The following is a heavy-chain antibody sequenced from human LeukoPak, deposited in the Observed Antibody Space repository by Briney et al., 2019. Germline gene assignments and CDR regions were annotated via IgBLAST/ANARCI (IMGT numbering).Heavy chain of an antibody. D-gene: IGHD6-19*01. J-gene: IGHJ4*02. V-gene: IGHV3-23*01. CDR3: AKFASGWYNDQYYFDY. CDR1: GLTISSYA. CDR2: ISDSGDTT. Sequence: PGGSLRLSCAASGLTISSYAMSWARQAPGKGLEWVSAISDSGDTTYYADSVKGRSTISRDNSKNTLYLQMNSLRAEDTAVYYCAKFASGWYNDQYYFDYWGQGTLVTVSS.